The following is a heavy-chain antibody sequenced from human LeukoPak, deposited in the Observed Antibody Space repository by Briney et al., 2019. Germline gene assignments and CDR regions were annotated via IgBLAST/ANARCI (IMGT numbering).Heavy chain of an antibody. CDR2: IYYRGST. CDR3: ARERYGLLWFGEFVPNWFDP. V-gene: IGHV4-30-4*01. D-gene: IGHD3-10*01. J-gene: IGHJ5*02. CDR1: GGSISSSDYY. Sequence: SETLSLTCTVSGGSISSSDYYWSWIRQPPGNGLEWIGYIYYRGSTYYNPSLKSRVTISVDTSKNQFSLKLSSVTAADTAVYYCARERYGLLWFGEFVPNWFDPWGQGTLVTVSS.